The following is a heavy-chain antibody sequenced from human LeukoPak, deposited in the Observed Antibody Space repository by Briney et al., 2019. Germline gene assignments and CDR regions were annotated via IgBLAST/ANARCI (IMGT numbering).Heavy chain of an antibody. D-gene: IGHD3-22*01. CDR3: ARVRGYFDY. CDR2: IYYSGST. CDR1: GFTFSSYW. Sequence: GSLRLPCAASGFTFSSYWMSWIRQPPGKGLEWIGYIYYSGSTNYNPSLKSRVTISVDTSKNQFSLKLSSVTAADTAVYYCARVRGYFDYWGQGTLVTVSS. J-gene: IGHJ4*02. V-gene: IGHV4-59*01.